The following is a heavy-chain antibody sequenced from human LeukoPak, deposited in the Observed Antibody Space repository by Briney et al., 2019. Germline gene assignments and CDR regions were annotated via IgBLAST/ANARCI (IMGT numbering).Heavy chain of an antibody. V-gene: IGHV4-39*01. Sequence: PSETLSLTCTVSGGSISSSSYYWGWIRQPPGKGLEWIGSIYYSGSTYYNPSLKSRVTISVDTSKNQFSLKLSSVTAADTAVYYCARSEYRCGPITSCYAGWFDPWGQGTLVTVSS. D-gene: IGHD2-2*01. CDR2: IYYSGST. J-gene: IGHJ5*02. CDR1: GGSISSSSYY. CDR3: ARSEYRCGPITSCYAGWFDP.